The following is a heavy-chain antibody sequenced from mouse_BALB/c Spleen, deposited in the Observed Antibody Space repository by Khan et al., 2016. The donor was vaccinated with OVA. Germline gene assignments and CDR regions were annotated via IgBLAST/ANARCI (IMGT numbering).Heavy chain of an antibody. J-gene: IGHJ3*01. CDR2: ISAGGSYT. V-gene: IGHV5-4*02. CDR3: ARDPITTEPYVAY. D-gene: IGHD1-2*01. Sequence: EVELVESGGGLVKPGGSLKLSCAASGFTFSDYYMYWVRQTPEKRLEWVATISAGGSYTYYPDSLKGRSTLSRDNATNNLYLQMSSLKSEDTAMYYCARDPITTEPYVAYWGQGTLVTVSA. CDR1: GFTFSDYY.